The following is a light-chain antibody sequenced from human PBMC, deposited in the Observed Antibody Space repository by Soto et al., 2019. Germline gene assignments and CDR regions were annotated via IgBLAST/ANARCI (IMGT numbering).Light chain of an antibody. CDR2: KAS. V-gene: IGKV1-5*03. CDR1: QSISSW. J-gene: IGKJ1*01. CDR3: QQYNSFIWT. Sequence: DIHMTQSPSTLSASVGDRFTIICRASQSISSWLAWYQQKGGRAPKLLISKASNLDSGVPSRFSGSGSGTEFNLTISSLQPEDFATYYCQQYNSFIWTFGQGTKVDIK.